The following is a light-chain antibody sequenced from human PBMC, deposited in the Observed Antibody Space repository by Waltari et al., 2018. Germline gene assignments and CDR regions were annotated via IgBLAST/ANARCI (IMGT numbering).Light chain of an antibody. V-gene: IGLV1-44*01. CDR2: SNN. CDR1: SSNIGSNY. Sequence: QFVLTQPPSASGTPGQRVTISCSGGSSNIGSNYVSWYQQLPGTAPTLLVCSNNQRSSGVPDRFSGSKSGSSASLAISGLQSVDEADYYCAAWDDSLNGVVVGGGTKLTVL. J-gene: IGLJ2*01. CDR3: AAWDDSLNGVV.